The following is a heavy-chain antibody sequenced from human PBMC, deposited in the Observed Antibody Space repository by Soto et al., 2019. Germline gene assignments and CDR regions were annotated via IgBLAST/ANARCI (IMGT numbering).Heavy chain of an antibody. D-gene: IGHD1-7*01. CDR2: IIPISGAA. Sequence: SVKVSCNASGGTFSNYVVNWVRQAPGQGLEWMGRIIPISGAANYAQKFQGRVTITADKSTSTSYMELSSLRSEDTAVYYCARDMTRTVVPYFDFWGQGTLVTVSS. CDR1: GGTFSNYV. J-gene: IGHJ4*02. V-gene: IGHV1-69*06. CDR3: ARDMTRTVVPYFDF.